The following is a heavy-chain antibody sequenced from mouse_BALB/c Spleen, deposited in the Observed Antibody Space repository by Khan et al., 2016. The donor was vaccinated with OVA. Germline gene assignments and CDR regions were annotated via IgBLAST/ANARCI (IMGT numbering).Heavy chain of an antibody. CDR2: IYYSGTI. J-gene: IGHJ1*01. CDR1: GISITTGNYR. D-gene: IGHD1-1*01. Sequence: EVQLVESGPGLVKPSQTVSLTCTVTGISITTGNYRWSWIRQFPGNKLEWIGNIYYSGTITYNPSLTSRTTITRDTSKSQFFLEMNSLTAKDTATYFGARYYGSHYWYFDVWGAGTTVTVSA. CDR3: ARYYGSHYWYFDV. V-gene: IGHV3-5*02.